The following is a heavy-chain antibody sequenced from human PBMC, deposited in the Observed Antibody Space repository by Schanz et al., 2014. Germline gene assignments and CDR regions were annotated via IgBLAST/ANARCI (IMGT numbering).Heavy chain of an antibody. V-gene: IGHV3-23*01. Sequence: EVQLLESGGGLVQPGGSLRLSCAASGFTFTNYAMTWVRQAPGKGLEWVSGISGSGGSAYDADSVKGRFPISRDNSKNTLYLQMNSLRAEDTAVYYCAMGGYQLHHWGQGTLVTVSS. CDR3: AMGGYQLHH. D-gene: IGHD1-7*01. CDR1: GFTFTNYA. J-gene: IGHJ4*02. CDR2: ISGSGGSA.